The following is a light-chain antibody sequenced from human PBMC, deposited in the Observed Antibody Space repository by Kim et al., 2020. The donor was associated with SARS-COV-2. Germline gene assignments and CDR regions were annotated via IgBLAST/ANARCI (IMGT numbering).Light chain of an antibody. CDR1: IPDIGSYNY. CDR2: DVS. J-gene: IGLJ7*01. V-gene: IGLV2-14*03. Sequence: GQSITISFTETIPDIGSYNYVSGYQHHPGKVPKVIISDVSNRPSGVSDRFSGSKSVNTASLTISGLQPEDEADYYCSSYTSSNTLIFGGGTQLTVL. CDR3: SSYTSSNTLI.